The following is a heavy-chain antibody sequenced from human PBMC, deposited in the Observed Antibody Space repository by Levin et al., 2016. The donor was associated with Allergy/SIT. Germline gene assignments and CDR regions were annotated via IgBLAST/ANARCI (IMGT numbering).Heavy chain of an antibody. Sequence: SLKISCAASGFSFSSYGMHWVRQAPGKGLEWVAATWFDGSNKYYADSVKGRFTISRDNSKNTFYLQVNSVRVEDTAVYYCGRGAGGDQHYPMDVWGQGTTVTVSS. V-gene: IGHV3-33*08. CDR1: GFSFSSYG. CDR2: TWFDGSNK. CDR3: GRGAGGDQHYPMDV. J-gene: IGHJ6*02. D-gene: IGHD2-21*02.